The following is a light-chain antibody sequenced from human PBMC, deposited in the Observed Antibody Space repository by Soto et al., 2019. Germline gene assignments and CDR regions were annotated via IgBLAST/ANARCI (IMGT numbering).Light chain of an antibody. Sequence: DIQLTQSPSSLSASVGDRVTITCRASQAISSYLAWYQQKPGKVPELLIYATSTLQSGPPSRFSGSGSGTEFTITISSVQPEDVATYYCHKYNHAPTFGGGTKVQIK. CDR1: QAISSY. CDR2: ATS. CDR3: HKYNHAPT. J-gene: IGKJ4*01. V-gene: IGKV1-27*01.